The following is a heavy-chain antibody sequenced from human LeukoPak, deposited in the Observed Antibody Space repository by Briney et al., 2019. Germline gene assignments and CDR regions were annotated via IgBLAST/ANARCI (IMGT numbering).Heavy chain of an antibody. D-gene: IGHD2-15*01. J-gene: IGHJ5*02. CDR2: IYYSGST. Sequence: KPSETLSLTCTVSGGSNSSYYWSWIRQPPGKGLEWIGYIYYSGSTNYNPSLKSRVTISVDTSKNQFSLKLSSVTAADTAVYYCARDGLYCSGGSCYSWFDPWGQGTLVTVSS. V-gene: IGHV4-59*01. CDR3: ARDGLYCSGGSCYSWFDP. CDR1: GGSNSSYY.